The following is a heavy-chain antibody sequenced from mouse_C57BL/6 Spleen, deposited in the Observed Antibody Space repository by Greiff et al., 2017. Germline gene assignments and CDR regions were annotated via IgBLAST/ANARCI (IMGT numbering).Heavy chain of an antibody. D-gene: IGHD1-1*01. V-gene: IGHV1-64*01. Sequence: QVQLQQPGAELVKPGASVKLSCKASGYTFTSYWMHWVKQRPGQGLEWIGMIHPNSGSTNYNEKFKSKATLTVDKSSSTAYMQLSSLTSEDSAVYYCARNDYGSWFAYWGQGTLGTVSA. J-gene: IGHJ3*01. CDR1: GYTFTSYW. CDR2: IHPNSGST. CDR3: ARNDYGSWFAY.